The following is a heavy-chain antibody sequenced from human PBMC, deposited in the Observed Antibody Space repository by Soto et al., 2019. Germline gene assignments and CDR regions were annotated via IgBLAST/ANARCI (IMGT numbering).Heavy chain of an antibody. CDR1: GGSISSSSYY. D-gene: IGHD3-22*01. CDR2: IYYSGST. J-gene: IGHJ4*02. CDR3: ARQHYYDSSGYYQYYFDY. Sequence: SETLSLTCTVSGGSISSSSYYWGWIRQPPGKGLEWIGSIYYSGSTYYNPSLKSRVTISVDTSKNQFSLKLSSVTAADTAVYYCARQHYYDSSGYYQYYFDYWGQGTLVTVSS. V-gene: IGHV4-39*01.